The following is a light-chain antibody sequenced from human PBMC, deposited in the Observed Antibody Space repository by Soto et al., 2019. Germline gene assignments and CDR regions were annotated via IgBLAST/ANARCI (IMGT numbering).Light chain of an antibody. J-gene: IGKJ2*01. V-gene: IGKV3-15*01. CDR3: QQYSNWPRT. CDR1: QTLSSN. Sequence: IVMTQSPATLSVSPGERATLSCRASQTLSSNLAWYQQKPGQAPRLLIYGASTRAPGIPARFSGSGSGTESTLTISSLQSEDFAVYYCQQYSNWPRTFGQGTNLEIK. CDR2: GAS.